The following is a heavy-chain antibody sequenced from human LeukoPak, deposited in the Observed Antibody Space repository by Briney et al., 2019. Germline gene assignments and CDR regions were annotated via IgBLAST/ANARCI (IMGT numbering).Heavy chain of an antibody. CDR1: GFTFSSYW. CDR3: ARALWFGEFTSLDAEYFQH. D-gene: IGHD3-10*01. Sequence: GGSLRLSCAASGFTFSSYWMSWVRQAPGKGLEWVANIKQDGSEKYYVDSVKGRFTISRDNAKNSLYLQMNSLRAEDTAVYYCARALWFGEFTSLDAEYFQHWGQGTLVTVSS. J-gene: IGHJ1*01. CDR2: IKQDGSEK. V-gene: IGHV3-7*01.